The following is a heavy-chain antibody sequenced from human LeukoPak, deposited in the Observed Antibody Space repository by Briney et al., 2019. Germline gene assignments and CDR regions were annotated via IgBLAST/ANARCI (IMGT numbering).Heavy chain of an antibody. D-gene: IGHD6-13*01. CDR1: GYTFTSYG. Sequence: ASVTVSCKASGYTFTSYGISWVRQAPGQGLEWMGWISAYNGNTHYAQKLQDRVTMTTDTSTSTAYMELRNLRSDDTAVCYCARDLRHQQQLVFWGQGTLVTVSS. CDR2: ISAYNGNT. CDR3: ARDLRHQQQLVF. J-gene: IGHJ4*02. V-gene: IGHV1-18*01.